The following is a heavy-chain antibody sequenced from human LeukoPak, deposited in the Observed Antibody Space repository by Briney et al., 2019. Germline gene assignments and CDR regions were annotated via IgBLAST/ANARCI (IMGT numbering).Heavy chain of an antibody. CDR1: GFTFSGSA. D-gene: IGHD5-18*01. Sequence: GGSLRLSCAASGFTFSGSAMHWVRQASGKGLEWVGRIRSKANNYATAYAASVNVRFTISRDDSKNTAYLQMNSLKAGDTAVYYCSRLRGGYSFGSFDYWGHGALVTVSS. J-gene: IGHJ4*03. CDR3: SRLRGGYSFGSFDY. CDR2: IRSKANNYAT. V-gene: IGHV3-73*01.